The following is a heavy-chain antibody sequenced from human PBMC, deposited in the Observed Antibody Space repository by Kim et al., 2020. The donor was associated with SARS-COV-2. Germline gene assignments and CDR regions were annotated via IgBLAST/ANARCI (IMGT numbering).Heavy chain of an antibody. CDR3: ARIPLRYFDWLSTDNWFDP. J-gene: IGHJ5*02. Sequence: SETLSLTCTVSGGSISSSSYYWGWIRQPPGKGLEWIGSIYYSGSTYYNPSLKSRVTISVDTSKNQFSLKLSSVTAADTAVYYCARIPLRYFDWLSTDNWFDPCGQGTLVTVSS. CDR2: IYYSGST. D-gene: IGHD3-9*01. V-gene: IGHV4-39*01. CDR1: GGSISSSSYY.